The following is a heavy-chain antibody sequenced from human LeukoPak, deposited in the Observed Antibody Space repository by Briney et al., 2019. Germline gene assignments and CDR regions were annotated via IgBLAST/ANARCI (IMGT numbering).Heavy chain of an antibody. CDR2: IYYSGST. CDR1: GGSISSYY. D-gene: IGHD5-18*01. V-gene: IGHV4-59*08. Sequence: SETLSLTCTGSGGSISSYYWSWIRQPPGKGLEWIGYIYYSGSTNYNPSLKSRVTMSVDTSKNQSSLKLSSVTAEDTAVYYCARQGYSYGLPIDYWGQGTLVTVSS. CDR3: ARQGYSYGLPIDY. J-gene: IGHJ4*02.